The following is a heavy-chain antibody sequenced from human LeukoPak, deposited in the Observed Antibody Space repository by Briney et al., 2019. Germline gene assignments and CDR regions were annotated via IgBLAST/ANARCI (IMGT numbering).Heavy chain of an antibody. CDR2: IYYSGST. Sequence: PSETLSLTCTVSGGSISSYYWSWIRQPPGKGLEWIGYIYYSGSTNYNPSLKSRVTISVDTSKNQFSLKLSSVTAADTAVYYCARFVGSWSLAYYFDYWGQRTLVTVSS. J-gene: IGHJ4*02. V-gene: IGHV4-59*01. CDR1: GGSISSYY. D-gene: IGHD6-13*01. CDR3: ARFVGSWSLAYYFDY.